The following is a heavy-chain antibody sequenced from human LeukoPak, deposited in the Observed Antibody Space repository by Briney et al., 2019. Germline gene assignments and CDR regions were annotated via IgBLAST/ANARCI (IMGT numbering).Heavy chain of an antibody. CDR1: GYTFTSYG. V-gene: IGHV1-8*02. Sequence: ASVKVSCKASGYTFTSYGISWVRQAPGQGLEWMGWMNPNSGNTSYAQKFQGRVTMTRNTSISTAYMELSSLRSEDTAVYYCARDLFGRYFDWPLGDYWGQGTLVTVSS. J-gene: IGHJ4*02. CDR2: MNPNSGNT. CDR3: ARDLFGRYFDWPLGDY. D-gene: IGHD3-9*01.